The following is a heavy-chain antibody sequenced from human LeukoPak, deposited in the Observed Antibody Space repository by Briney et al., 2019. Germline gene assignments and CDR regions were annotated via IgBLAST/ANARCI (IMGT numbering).Heavy chain of an antibody. Sequence: ASVKVSCKASGYTFTSYDINWVRQATGQGLEWMGWMNPNSGNTGYAQKFQGRVTMTRNTSISTAYMELSSLRSEDTAVYYCARTYYDILTGYSPDYYYGMDVWGQGTTVTVSS. CDR2: MNPNSGNT. CDR1: GYTFTSYD. J-gene: IGHJ6*02. CDR3: ARTYYDILTGYSPDYYYGMDV. D-gene: IGHD3-9*01. V-gene: IGHV1-8*01.